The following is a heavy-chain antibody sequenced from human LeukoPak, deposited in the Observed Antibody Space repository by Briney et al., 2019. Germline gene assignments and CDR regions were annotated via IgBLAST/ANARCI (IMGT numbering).Heavy chain of an antibody. V-gene: IGHV3-64*01. CDR2: ISSNGGST. J-gene: IGHJ6*03. CDR3: ARVASSWAHYYYYYMDV. CDR1: GFTFSSLV. D-gene: IGHD6-13*01. Sequence: GGSLRLSCAASGFTFSSLVMHWVRQAPGKGLEFVSAISSNGGSTYYANSVKGRFIISRDNSRNTLYLQMGSLRAEDMAVYYCARVASSWAHYYYYYMDVWGKGTTVTVSS.